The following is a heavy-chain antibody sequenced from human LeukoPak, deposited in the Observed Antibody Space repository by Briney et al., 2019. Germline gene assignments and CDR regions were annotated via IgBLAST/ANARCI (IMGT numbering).Heavy chain of an antibody. Sequence: GGSLRLSCAASGFTFSDYYMSWIRQAPGKGLGWVSAISGSGGSTYYADSVKGRFTISRDNSKNTLYLQMNSLRAEDTAVYYCAKVLNYYYYGMDVWGQGTTVTVSS. V-gene: IGHV3-23*01. CDR1: GFTFSDYY. J-gene: IGHJ6*02. CDR3: AKVLNYYYYGMDV. CDR2: ISGSGGST. D-gene: IGHD2-8*01.